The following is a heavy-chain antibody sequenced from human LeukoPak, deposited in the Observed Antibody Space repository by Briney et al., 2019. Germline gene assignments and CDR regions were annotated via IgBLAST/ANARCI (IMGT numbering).Heavy chain of an antibody. CDR1: GFTFSSYS. CDR2: IRSSNRTI. CDR3: ARDHRWGFDY. Sequence: GGSLRLSCAASGFTFSSYSIHWVRQAPGKGLEWVSYIRSSNRTIYYADSVKGRFTISKDNAKNSLYLQMNSLRTEDTAVYYCARDHRWGFDYWGRGTLATVSS. D-gene: IGHD7-27*01. V-gene: IGHV3-48*04. J-gene: IGHJ4*02.